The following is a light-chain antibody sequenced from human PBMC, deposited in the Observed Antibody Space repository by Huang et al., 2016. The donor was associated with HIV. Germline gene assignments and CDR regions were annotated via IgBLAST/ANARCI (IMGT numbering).Light chain of an antibody. V-gene: IGKV2-30*02. CDR3: MQTTHWPPEYT. J-gene: IGKJ2*01. CDR2: QVS. Sequence: DVVMTQSPLSLPVTLGQPASISCRSSQSLVHSDGNTYFTWYQQRPGQSQRVLIYQVSNREPGVPDRLSGSGAGSDCTLKISRVEAEDVGVYYCMQTTHWPPEYTFGQGTELEIK. CDR1: QSLVHSDGNTY.